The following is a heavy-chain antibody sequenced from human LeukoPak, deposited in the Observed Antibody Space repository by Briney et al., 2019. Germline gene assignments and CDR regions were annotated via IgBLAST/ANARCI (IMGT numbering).Heavy chain of an antibody. Sequence: PGGSLRLSCAASGFTSNTYAMSWVRQTPGKGLEWVSVFYSGAGTNYADSVRGRFTISRDNSKNTLYLQMNSLRAEDTAVYYCARHTSGEAFDIWGQGTMVTVSS. J-gene: IGHJ3*02. CDR3: ARHTSGEAFDI. CDR2: FYSGAGT. D-gene: IGHD7-27*01. CDR1: GFTSNTYA. V-gene: IGHV3-66*04.